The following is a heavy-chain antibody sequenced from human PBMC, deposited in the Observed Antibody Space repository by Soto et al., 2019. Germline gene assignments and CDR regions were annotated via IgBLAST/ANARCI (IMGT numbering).Heavy chain of an antibody. Sequence: SETLSLTCTVSGGSISSSSYYWGWIRQPPGKGLEWIGSIYYSGSTYYNPSLKSRVTISVDTSKNQFSLKLSSVTAADTAVYYCELRWLGKGGDYWGQGTLVTVSS. CDR3: ELRWLGKGGDY. CDR1: GGSISSSSYY. V-gene: IGHV4-39*01. CDR2: IYYSGST. J-gene: IGHJ4*02. D-gene: IGHD6-19*01.